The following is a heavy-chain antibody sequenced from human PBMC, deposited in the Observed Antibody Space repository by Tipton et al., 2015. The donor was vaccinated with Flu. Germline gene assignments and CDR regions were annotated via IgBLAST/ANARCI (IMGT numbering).Heavy chain of an antibody. CDR1: GGSVSPYY. Sequence: TLSLTCTVSGGSVSPYYWNWVRQSPGKGLEWIGYIYYRGTTGYNPSLKSRVPISVDTSKNQVSLKLTSVTAADTAVYYCARDLVQDYRDQYFGMDVWGQGTTVTVSS. CDR2: IYYRGTT. D-gene: IGHD4-11*01. V-gene: IGHV4-59*02. J-gene: IGHJ6*02. CDR3: ARDLVQDYRDQYFGMDV.